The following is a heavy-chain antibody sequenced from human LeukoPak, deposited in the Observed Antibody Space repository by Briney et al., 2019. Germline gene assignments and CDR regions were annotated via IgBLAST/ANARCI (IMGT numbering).Heavy chain of an antibody. CDR2: IWYDGSNK. J-gene: IGHJ4*02. Sequence: PGSSLRLSCAASGFTFSSYAMHWVRQAPGKGLEWVAVIWYDGSNKYYADSVKGRFTISGDNSKNTLLLQMNSLRAEDTAVYYCARADHGWYTFDYWGQGTLVTVPS. CDR1: GFTFSSYA. D-gene: IGHD6-19*01. V-gene: IGHV3-33*01. CDR3: ARADHGWYTFDY.